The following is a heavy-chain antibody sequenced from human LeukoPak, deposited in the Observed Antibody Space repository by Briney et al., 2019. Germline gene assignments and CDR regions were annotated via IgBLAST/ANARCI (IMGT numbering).Heavy chain of an antibody. CDR3: ASWGEGALDN. D-gene: IGHD1-26*01. CDR1: GFTFSSYS. Sequence: GGSLRLSCEASGFTFSSYSMNWVRKAPGKGLEWISYISTSTTTIYYANSVKGRFTISRDNAKKSLYLQMNSLRVEDTGVYYCASWGEGALDNWGQGTLVTVSS. J-gene: IGHJ4*02. CDR2: ISTSTTTI. V-gene: IGHV3-48*01.